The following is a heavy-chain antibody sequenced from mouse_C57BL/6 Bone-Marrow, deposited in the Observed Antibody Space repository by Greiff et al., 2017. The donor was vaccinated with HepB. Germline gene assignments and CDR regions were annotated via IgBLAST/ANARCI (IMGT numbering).Heavy chain of an antibody. CDR2: ISSGGDYI. V-gene: IGHV5-9-1*02. CDR3: TRAHYYGDIDY. CDR1: GFTFSSYA. Sequence: EVKVVESGEGLVKPGGSLKLSCAASGFTFSSYAMSWVRQTPEKRLEWVAYISSGGDYIYYADTVKGRFTISRDNARNTLYLQMSSLKSEDTAMYYCTRAHYYGDIDYWGQGTTLTVSS. D-gene: IGHD1-1*01. J-gene: IGHJ2*01.